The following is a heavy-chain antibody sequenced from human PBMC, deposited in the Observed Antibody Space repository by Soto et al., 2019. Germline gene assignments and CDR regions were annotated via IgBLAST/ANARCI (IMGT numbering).Heavy chain of an antibody. Sequence: SETLSLTCTVSGGSISSSSYYWGWIRQPPGKGLEWIGSIYYSGSTYYNPSLKSRVTISVDTSKNQFSLKLSSVTAADTAVYYCARQGYYYDSSGYYTTHFDYWGQGTLVTVSS. V-gene: IGHV4-39*01. CDR1: GGSISSSSYY. CDR2: IYYSGST. D-gene: IGHD3-22*01. CDR3: ARQGYYYDSSGYYTTHFDY. J-gene: IGHJ4*02.